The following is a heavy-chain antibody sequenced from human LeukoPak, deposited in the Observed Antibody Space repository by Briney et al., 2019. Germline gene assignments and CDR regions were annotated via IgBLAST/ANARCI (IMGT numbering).Heavy chain of an antibody. CDR1: GGSFSGYY. J-gene: IGHJ5*02. CDR3: AAGYCSGGSCYQA. D-gene: IGHD2-15*01. Sequence: SETLSLTCAVYGGSFSGYYWSWIRQPPGKELEWIGEINHSGSTNYNPSLKSRVTISVDTSKNQFSLKLSSVTAADTAVYYCAAGYCSGGSCYQAWGQGTLVTVSS. V-gene: IGHV4-34*01. CDR2: INHSGST.